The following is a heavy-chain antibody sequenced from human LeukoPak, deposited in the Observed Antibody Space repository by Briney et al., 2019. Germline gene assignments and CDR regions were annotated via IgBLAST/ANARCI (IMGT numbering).Heavy chain of an antibody. CDR3: ARDLFNLPRIAGNV. D-gene: IGHD6-13*01. CDR1: GGTFSSYA. CDR2: IIPIFGTA. J-gene: IGHJ6*02. Sequence: ASVKVSCKASGGTFSSYAISWVRQAPGQGLEWMGGIIPIFGTANYAQKFQGRVTITADESTSTAYMELSSLRSEDTAVYYCARDLFNLPRIAGNVWGQGTTVTVSS. V-gene: IGHV1-69*13.